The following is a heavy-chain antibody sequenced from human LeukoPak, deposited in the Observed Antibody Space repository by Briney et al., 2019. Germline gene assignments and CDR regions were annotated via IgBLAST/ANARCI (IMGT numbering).Heavy chain of an antibody. CDR1: RFTFSSYA. J-gene: IGHJ4*02. CDR2: ISYDGSNK. Sequence: QSGGSLRLSCAASRFTFSSYAMHWVRQAPGKGLEWVAVISYDGSNKYYADSVKGRFTISRDNSKNTLYLQMNSLRVEDTAVYYCARDRGWLTSDYWGQGILVTVSS. V-gene: IGHV3-30-3*01. D-gene: IGHD6-19*01. CDR3: ARDRGWLTSDY.